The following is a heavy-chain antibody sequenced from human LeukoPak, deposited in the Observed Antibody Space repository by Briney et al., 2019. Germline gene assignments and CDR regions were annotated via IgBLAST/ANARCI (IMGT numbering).Heavy chain of an antibody. D-gene: IGHD3-22*01. CDR2: IYPGDSDT. J-gene: IGHJ4*02. CDR3: ASGLDSSGYYTTYFDY. V-gene: IGHV5-51*01. Sequence: GESLKISCKGSGYSFTSYWIGWVRQMPGKGLEWMGIIYPGDSDTRYNPSFQGQVTISADKSISTANLQWSSLKATDTARYDCASGLDSSGYYTTYFDYWGQGTLVTVSS. CDR1: GYSFTSYW.